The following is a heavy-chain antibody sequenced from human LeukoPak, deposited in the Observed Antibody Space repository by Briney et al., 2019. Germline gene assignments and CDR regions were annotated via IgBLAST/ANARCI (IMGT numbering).Heavy chain of an antibody. CDR2: INPSGGST. CDR3: ARDGRGDAFDI. CDR1: GYTFTSYY. J-gene: IGHJ3*02. V-gene: IGHV1-46*01. Sequence: ASVKVSCKASGYTFTSYYMHWVRQAPGQGLEWMGIINPSGGSTSYAQKFQGRVTMTRDMSTSTVYMELSSLRSEDTAVYYCARDGRGDAFDIWGQGTMVTVSS.